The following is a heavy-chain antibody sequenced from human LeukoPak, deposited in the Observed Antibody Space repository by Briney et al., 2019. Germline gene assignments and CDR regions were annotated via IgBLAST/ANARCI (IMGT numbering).Heavy chain of an antibody. D-gene: IGHD5-24*01. V-gene: IGHV3-23*01. CDR3: AKWRRSSPIGGMDV. J-gene: IGHJ6*02. Sequence: GGSLRVSCTASGLTFSSYAMNWVRQAPGKGLEGVSSISDTGDYTDHADSVKGRFTISGDNSKNTLYLLMNSLRAEDTAVYYCAKWRRSSPIGGMDVWGQGTTVTVSS. CDR2: ISDTGDYT. CDR1: GLTFSSYA.